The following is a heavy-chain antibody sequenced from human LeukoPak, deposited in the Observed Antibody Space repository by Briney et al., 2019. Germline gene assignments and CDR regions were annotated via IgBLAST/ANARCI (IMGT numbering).Heavy chain of an antibody. CDR3: AKYYDSRGYYWAFDI. D-gene: IGHD3-22*01. CDR2: IIPIIGTT. Sequence: SVKVSCKASGGALSSYAITWVRQAPGQGLEWMGGIIPIIGTTNYAQKFQGRVTITADESTSTAYMELSSLRSEDTAVYYCAKYYDSRGYYWAFDIWGQGTMVTVSS. J-gene: IGHJ3*02. CDR1: GGALSSYA. V-gene: IGHV1-69*13.